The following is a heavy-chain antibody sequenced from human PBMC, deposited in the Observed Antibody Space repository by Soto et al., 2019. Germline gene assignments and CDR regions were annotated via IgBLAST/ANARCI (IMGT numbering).Heavy chain of an antibody. V-gene: IGHV1-69*12. CDR3: ATQSSGYYSLSRYYYYYGMDV. CDR1: GGTFSSYA. CDR2: IIPIFGTA. Sequence: QVQLVQSGAEVKKPGSSVKVSCKASGGTFSSYAISWVRQAPGQGLEWMGGIIPIFGTANYAQKFQGRVTITADESTSTAYMELSSLRSEDTAVYYCATQSSGYYSLSRYYYYYGMDVWGQGTTVTVSS. D-gene: IGHD3-22*01. J-gene: IGHJ6*02.